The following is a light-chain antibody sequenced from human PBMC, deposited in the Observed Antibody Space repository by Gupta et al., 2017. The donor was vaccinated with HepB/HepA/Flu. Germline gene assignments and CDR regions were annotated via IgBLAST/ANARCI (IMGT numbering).Light chain of an antibody. CDR2: AAS. CDR1: PGISSW. V-gene: IGKV1-12*01. Sequence: IQMHQSQSSVSASVDDGVTITCRASPGISSWLAWYQQKPGKAPKFLIYAASSLQSGVPARFSGSGSGTDFTLTISSLQAEDVATYYCQQANRGPFNFGPGTKVEI. CDR3: QQANRGPFN. J-gene: IGKJ3*01.